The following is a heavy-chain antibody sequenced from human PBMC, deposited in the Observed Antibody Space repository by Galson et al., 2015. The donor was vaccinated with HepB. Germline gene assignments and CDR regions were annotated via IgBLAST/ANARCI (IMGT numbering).Heavy chain of an antibody. V-gene: IGHV1-18*04. CDR1: GYTFTSYS. CDR2: ISAYNGYT. D-gene: IGHD5-12*01. J-gene: IGHJ6*02. CDR3: ARNGYSGYDSDYYYYYGMDV. Sequence: SVKVSCKASGYTFTSYSISWVRQAPGQGLEWMGCISAYNGYTKYAQKLQGRVTMTTDTSTSTAYMELMSLRSDDTAVYYCARNGYSGYDSDYYYYYGMDVWGQGTTVTVSS.